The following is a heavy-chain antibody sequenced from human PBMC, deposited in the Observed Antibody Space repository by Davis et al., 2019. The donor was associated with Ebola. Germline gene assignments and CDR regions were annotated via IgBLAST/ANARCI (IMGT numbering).Heavy chain of an antibody. CDR3: VHRNSVNYYGTGPGPCHA. D-gene: IGHD3-10*01. Sequence: SGPTLVKPTQTLTLTCSFSGFSLTTSGVGVGWIRQPPGKALGWLALIFWDDDKRYSPSLNSRLTITKDTSKNQVVLTMTNMDPEDTATYFCVHRNSVNYYGTGPGPCHAWGQGTLVTVSS. CDR1: GFSLTTSGVG. CDR2: IFWDDDK. J-gene: IGHJ5*02. V-gene: IGHV2-5*02.